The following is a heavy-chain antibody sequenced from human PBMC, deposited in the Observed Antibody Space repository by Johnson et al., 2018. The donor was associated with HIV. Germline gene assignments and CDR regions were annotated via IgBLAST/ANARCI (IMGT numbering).Heavy chain of an antibody. CDR3: ASCDDDGF. D-gene: IGHD3-3*01. V-gene: IGHV3-30*04. CDR1: GFTLTNYP. CDR2: ISFDGKNK. J-gene: IGHJ4*03. Sequence: QVQLVESGGGVVQPGRSLRLSCAASGFTLTNYPMHWVRQAPGKGLEWVAVISFDGKNKFYADSVKGRFTISRDNSRNTLYLQMNSLRPEDTAVYYCASCDDDGFWGRGTLVTVSS.